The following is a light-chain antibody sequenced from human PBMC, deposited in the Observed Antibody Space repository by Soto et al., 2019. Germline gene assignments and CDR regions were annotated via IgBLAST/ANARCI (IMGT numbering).Light chain of an antibody. CDR3: QQFAASPRT. Sequence: EIVLTQSPGTLSLSPGERATLFCRASQSIATSQLAWYQQKAGQAPRLLIGASTRATGIPDRFSDSGSGTDFTLTISRLEPEDFAVYYCQQFAASPRTFGQVTTVEIK. J-gene: IGKJ1*01. CDR2: GAS. CDR1: QSIATSQ. V-gene: IGKV3-20*01.